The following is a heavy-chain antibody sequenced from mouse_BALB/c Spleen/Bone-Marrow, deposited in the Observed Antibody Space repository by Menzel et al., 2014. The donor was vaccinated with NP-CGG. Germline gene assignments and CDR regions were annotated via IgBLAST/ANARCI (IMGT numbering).Heavy chain of an antibody. CDR1: GYSFTNYW. Sequence: VQLQRSGAELVRPGTSVQLSCKASGYSFTNYWTNWVKQRPGQGLEWIGMIHPSDSESRLNQKFKDKATLTVDKSSTTAYMQLSSPTSEGSAVYYCARGLGEIWGYWGQGTTLTVSS. V-gene: IGHV1-61*01. J-gene: IGHJ2*01. CDR2: IHPSDSES. CDR3: ARGLGEIWGY. D-gene: IGHD4-1*01.